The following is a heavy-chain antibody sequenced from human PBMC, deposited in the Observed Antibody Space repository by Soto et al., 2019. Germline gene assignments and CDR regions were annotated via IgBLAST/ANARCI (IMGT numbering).Heavy chain of an antibody. CDR2: LSAGGGST. V-gene: IGHV3-23*01. Sequence: PGGSLRPPCVAPGFTFRNYAMHLVRQAPGREQEWVSGLSAGGGSTYYADFVKGRFTISRDNSRNTLFLQMNSLKAEDTAIYYCATARAGGCSSTSCYTYWGQGTLVTVSS. CDR1: GFTFRNYA. CDR3: ATARAGGCSSTSCYTY. J-gene: IGHJ4*02. D-gene: IGHD2-2*02.